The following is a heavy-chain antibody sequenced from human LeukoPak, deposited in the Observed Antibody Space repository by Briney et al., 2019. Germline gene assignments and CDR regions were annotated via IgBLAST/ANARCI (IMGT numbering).Heavy chain of an antibody. CDR3: ARDRIVGGRPSLDY. V-gene: IGHV3-48*03. CDR2: ISSSGTIV. Sequence: PGGSLRLSCAASGFTFNGYEMNWVRQAPGKGLEWVSYISSSGTIVYYADFVKGRLTISRDNAKNSLYLQMNSLRAEDTAVYYCARDRIVGGRPSLDYWGLGTLVTVSS. D-gene: IGHD1-26*01. J-gene: IGHJ4*02. CDR1: GFTFNGYE.